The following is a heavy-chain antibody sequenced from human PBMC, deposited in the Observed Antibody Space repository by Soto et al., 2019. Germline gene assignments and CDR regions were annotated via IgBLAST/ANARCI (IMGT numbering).Heavy chain of an antibody. V-gene: IGHV4-34*01. Sequence: QVQLQQWGAGLLKPSETLSLTCAVYGGSFSGYYWSWIRQPPGQGLEWIGEINHSGSPNYNPSLKSPVTISVDTSKNPFSLKLSSVTAADTAVYSCASLAYYYGAGSYYLFDYWGQGTLVPVSS. CDR1: GGSFSGYY. D-gene: IGHD3-10*01. J-gene: IGHJ4*02. CDR2: INHSGSP. CDR3: ASLAYYYGAGSYYLFDY.